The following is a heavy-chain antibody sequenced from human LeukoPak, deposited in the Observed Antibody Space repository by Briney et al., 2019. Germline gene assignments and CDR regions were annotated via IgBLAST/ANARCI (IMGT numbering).Heavy chain of an antibody. V-gene: IGHV4-39*01. D-gene: IGHD1-1*01. Sequence: SETLSLTCTVSGDSISSSGSYWVWIRQPPGKGLEWIGSMYYSGSTYYSPSLKSRVTISVDTSNYQFPPQVTSVTAADTAVYYCARGNWQPTSYFDLWGRGALVTVSS. CDR1: GDSISSSGSY. CDR3: ARGNWQPTSYFDL. J-gene: IGHJ2*01. CDR2: MYYSGST.